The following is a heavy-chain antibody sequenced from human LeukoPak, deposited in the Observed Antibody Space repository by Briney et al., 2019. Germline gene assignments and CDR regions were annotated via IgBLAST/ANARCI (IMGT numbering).Heavy chain of an antibody. CDR1: GFTFSSYS. CDR2: ISSSSSTI. Sequence: PGGSLRLSCAASGFTFSSYSMNWVRQAPGKGLEWVSYISSSSSTIYYADSVKGRFTISRDNAKNSLYLQMNSLRAEDTAVYYCARVGCSGDSCYSGIAYWGQGTLVTVSS. D-gene: IGHD2-15*01. CDR3: ARVGCSGDSCYSGIAY. J-gene: IGHJ4*02. V-gene: IGHV3-48*04.